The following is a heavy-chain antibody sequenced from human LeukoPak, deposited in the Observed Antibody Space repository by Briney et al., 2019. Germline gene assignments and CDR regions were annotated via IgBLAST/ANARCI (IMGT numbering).Heavy chain of an antibody. D-gene: IGHD3-10*02. J-gene: IGHJ4*02. CDR3: ARSTGSTMFIDY. Sequence: SEILSLTCTVSGGSISPYYWSWIRQPPGKGLEWLGYIYYSGNTDYNPSLKSRVAISVDTSKNQFSLKLSSVTAADTAVYYCARSTGSTMFIDYWGQGILVTVSS. V-gene: IGHV4-59*01. CDR2: IYYSGNT. CDR1: GGSISPYY.